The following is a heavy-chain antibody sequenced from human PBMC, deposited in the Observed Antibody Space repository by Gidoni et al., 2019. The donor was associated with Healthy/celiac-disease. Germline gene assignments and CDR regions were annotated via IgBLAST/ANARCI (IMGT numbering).Heavy chain of an antibody. CDR3: ARYSMTDLWSYFDY. D-gene: IGHD3-22*01. V-gene: IGHV3-21*01. CDR2: ISSSSSYI. J-gene: IGHJ4*02. CDR1: GFTFSSYS. Sequence: EVQLVESGGGLVKPGGFLRLSCAASGFTFSSYSMNWVRQAPGKGLEWVSSISSSSSYIYYADSVKGRFTISRDNAKNSLYLQMNSLRAEDTAVYYCARYSMTDLWSYFDYWGQGTLVTVSS.